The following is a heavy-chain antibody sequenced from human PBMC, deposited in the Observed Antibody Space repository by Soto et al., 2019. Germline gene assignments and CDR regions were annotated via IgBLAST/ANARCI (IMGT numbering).Heavy chain of an antibody. J-gene: IGHJ6*02. CDR1: GYTFSSYD. CDR3: ARVIVPRAAGIGMDV. CDR2: MNPQSGKT. D-gene: IGHD2-2*01. V-gene: IGHV1-8*01. Sequence: ASVKVSCKAFGYTFSSYDINWVRQATGQGLEWMGWMNPQSGKTGYAQKFQGRVTMTRNTSTSTASMELSSLRSEDTAVYYCARVIVPRAAGIGMDVWGQGNTVTVSS.